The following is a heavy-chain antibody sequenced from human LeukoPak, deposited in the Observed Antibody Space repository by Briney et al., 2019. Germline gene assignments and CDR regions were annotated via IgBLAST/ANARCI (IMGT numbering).Heavy chain of an antibody. J-gene: IGHJ6*03. Sequence: GESLKISCKGSGYSFTSYWIGWVRQMPGKGPEWMGIIYPGDSDTRYSPSFQGQVTISADKSISTAYLQWSSLKASDTATYYCARIASDYYYYYYMDVWGKGTTVTVSS. V-gene: IGHV5-51*01. D-gene: IGHD2-21*02. CDR1: GYSFTSYW. CDR2: IYPGDSDT. CDR3: ARIASDYYYYYYMDV.